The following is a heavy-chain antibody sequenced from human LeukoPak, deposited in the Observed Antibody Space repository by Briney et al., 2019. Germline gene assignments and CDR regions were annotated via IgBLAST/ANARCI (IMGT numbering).Heavy chain of an antibody. D-gene: IGHD1-1*01. V-gene: IGHV3-21*01. J-gene: IGHJ4*02. CDR2: ISGSNSYI. CDR1: GFTLSNHW. Sequence: GGSLRLSCAASGFTLSNHWMHWVRQAPGKGLEWVSSISGSNSYIFYADSVKGRFTVSRDNAKDSLYLQMNSLRAEDTAVYYCARALTTLTYEGYWGQGTLVTVSS. CDR3: ARALTTLTYEGY.